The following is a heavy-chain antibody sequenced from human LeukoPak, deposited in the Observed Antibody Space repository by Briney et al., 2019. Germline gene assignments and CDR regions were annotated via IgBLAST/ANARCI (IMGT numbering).Heavy chain of an antibody. Sequence: GGSLRLSCAASGFTFSSYAMHWVRQAPGKGLEWVSGISWNSGSIGYADSVKGRFTISRDNAKNSLYLQMNSLRAEDTALYYCAKGGSGRAVAGTIYYYYYYMDVWGKGTTVTISS. D-gene: IGHD6-19*01. CDR2: ISWNSGSI. CDR3: AKGGSGRAVAGTIYYYYYYMDV. V-gene: IGHV3-9*01. CDR1: GFTFSSYA. J-gene: IGHJ6*03.